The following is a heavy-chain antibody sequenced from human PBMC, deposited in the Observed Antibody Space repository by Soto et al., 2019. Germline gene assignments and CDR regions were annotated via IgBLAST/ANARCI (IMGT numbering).Heavy chain of an antibody. J-gene: IGHJ6*03. Sequence: SGPTLVNPTQTLTLTCTFSGFSLSTSGMCVSWIRQPPGKALEWLARIDWDDDKYYNTSLKTRLTISKDTSKNQVVLTMTNMDPVDTATYYCARIRHGDYPSNYYYYYYMDVWGKGTTVTVSS. CDR1: GFSLSTSGMC. CDR3: ARIRHGDYPSNYYYYYYMDV. CDR2: IDWDDDK. V-gene: IGHV2-70*11. D-gene: IGHD4-17*01.